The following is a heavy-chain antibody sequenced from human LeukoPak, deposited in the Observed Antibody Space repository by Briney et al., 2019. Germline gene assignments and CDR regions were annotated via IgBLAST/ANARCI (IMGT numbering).Heavy chain of an antibody. Sequence: PSETLSLTCTVSGGSISSYYWSWIRQPPGKGLEWIGYVYYSGSTNYNPSLKSRVTISVDTSKNQFSLKLSSVTAADTAVYYCARGVGGYGVYYYCGMDVWGKGTTVTVSS. CDR2: VYYSGST. D-gene: IGHD5-12*01. V-gene: IGHV4-59*01. CDR3: ARGVGGYGVYYYCGMDV. CDR1: GGSISSYY. J-gene: IGHJ6*04.